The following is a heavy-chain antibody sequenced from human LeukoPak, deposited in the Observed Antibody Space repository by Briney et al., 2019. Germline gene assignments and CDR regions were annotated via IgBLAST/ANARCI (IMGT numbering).Heavy chain of an antibody. J-gene: IGHJ4*02. Sequence: SQTLSLTCAISGDGVSSNSATWNWIRQSPSRGLEWLGRTYYTSKWYNDYAVSVKSRITINPDTSKNQFSLQLNSVTHEDTAMYYCARWSGEDDSNAYYLWGQGTLVTVSS. CDR3: ARWSGEDDSNAYYL. CDR1: GDGVSSNSAT. V-gene: IGHV6-1*01. CDR2: TYYTSKWYN. D-gene: IGHD3-22*01.